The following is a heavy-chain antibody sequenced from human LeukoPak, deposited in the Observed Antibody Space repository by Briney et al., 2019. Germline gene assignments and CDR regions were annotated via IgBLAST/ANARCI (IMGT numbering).Heavy chain of an antibody. D-gene: IGHD3-10*01. CDR1: GYTFTGYY. Sequence: ASVKVSCKASGYTFTGYYMHWVRQAPGQGLEWMGIINPSGGSTSYAQKFQGRVTMTRDTSTSTVYMELSSLRSEDTAVYYCAGSRPYGSGVVIYFDYWGQGTLVTVSS. J-gene: IGHJ4*02. CDR3: AGSRPYGSGVVIYFDY. CDR2: INPSGGST. V-gene: IGHV1-46*01.